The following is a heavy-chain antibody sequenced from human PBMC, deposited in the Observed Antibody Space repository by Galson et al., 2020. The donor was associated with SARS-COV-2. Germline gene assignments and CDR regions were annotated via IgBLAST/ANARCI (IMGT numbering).Heavy chain of an antibody. J-gene: IGHJ4*02. D-gene: IGHD6-19*01. CDR3: ARLGGSGWSRDY. Sequence: GGSLRLPCAASGFTFSSYWMSWVRQAPGKGLEWVANIKEDGSEKHYVGSVKGRSTISRDNAKNSLYLQMNSLTAEDTAVYYCARLGGSGWSRDYWGQGTLVTVSS. CDR2: IKEDGSEK. CDR1: GFTFSSYW. V-gene: IGHV3-7*01.